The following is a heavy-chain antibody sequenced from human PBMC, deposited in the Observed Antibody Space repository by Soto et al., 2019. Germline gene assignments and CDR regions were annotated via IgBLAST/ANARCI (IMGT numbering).Heavy chain of an antibody. V-gene: IGHV3-23*01. J-gene: IGHJ5*02. CDR1: GFTFSSYA. CDR3: AKDGRVRFLEWLPLDP. D-gene: IGHD3-3*01. Sequence: GGSLRLSCAASGFTFSSYAMSWVRQAPGKGLEWVSAISGSGGSTYCADSVKGRFTISRDNSKNTLYLQMNSLRAEDTAVYYCAKDGRVRFLEWLPLDPWGQGTLVTVSS. CDR2: ISGSGGST.